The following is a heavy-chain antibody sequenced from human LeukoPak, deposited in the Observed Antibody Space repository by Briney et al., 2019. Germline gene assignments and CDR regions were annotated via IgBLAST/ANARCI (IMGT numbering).Heavy chain of an antibody. CDR3: AKRDHYGNSGYASLFDQ. J-gene: IGHJ4*02. Sequence: PGGSLRLSCVASGFTFSGYAMSWVRQAPGKGLQWVTGITGNGESTYYIDSVKGRFTISRDNSKNTLYVQMNNLRAEDTALYYCAKRDHYGNSGYASLFDQWGQGTLVTVSS. CDR2: ITGNGEST. D-gene: IGHD5-12*01. V-gene: IGHV3-23*01. CDR1: GFTFSGYA.